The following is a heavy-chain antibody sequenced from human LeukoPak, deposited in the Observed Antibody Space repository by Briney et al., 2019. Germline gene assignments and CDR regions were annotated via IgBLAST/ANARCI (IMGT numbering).Heavy chain of an antibody. D-gene: IGHD3-16*01. V-gene: IGHV3-21*01. Sequence: GGSLRLSCAASGFTFSTYAISWVRQAPGKGLEWVSCISSTSNYIFYADSVRGRFIISRDNAKNSLYLQMDSLRAEDTAVYYCAREVRDYVWGSYPSSYGMDVWGQGTTVTVSS. CDR1: GFTFSTYA. CDR2: ISSTSNYI. J-gene: IGHJ6*02. CDR3: AREVRDYVWGSYPSSYGMDV.